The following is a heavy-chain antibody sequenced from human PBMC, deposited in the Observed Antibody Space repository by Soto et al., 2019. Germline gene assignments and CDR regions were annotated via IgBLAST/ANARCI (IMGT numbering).Heavy chain of an antibody. Sequence: ASVNVSCKASGYTFTSYDINWVRQATGQGLEWMGWMNPNSGNTGYAQKFQGRVTMTRNTSISTAYMELSSLRSEDTAVYYCARGGYSYGSYNWFDPWGQGTLVTVSS. J-gene: IGHJ5*02. CDR3: ARGGYSYGSYNWFDP. V-gene: IGHV1-8*01. CDR1: GYTFTSYD. D-gene: IGHD5-18*01. CDR2: MNPNSGNT.